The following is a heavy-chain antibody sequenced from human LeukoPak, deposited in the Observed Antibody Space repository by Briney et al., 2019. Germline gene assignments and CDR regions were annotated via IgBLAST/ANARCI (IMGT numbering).Heavy chain of an antibody. CDR1: GFTFSTYW. Sequence: GGSLRLPCAASGFTFSTYWMHWVRQAPGKGLVWVSHINSDGSSTTYADSVKGRFTISRDNAKNSLYLQMNSLRAEDTAVYYCARDPYGDYVSYFDYWGQGTLVTVSS. CDR3: ARDPYGDYVSYFDY. V-gene: IGHV3-74*01. J-gene: IGHJ4*02. CDR2: INSDGSST. D-gene: IGHD4-17*01.